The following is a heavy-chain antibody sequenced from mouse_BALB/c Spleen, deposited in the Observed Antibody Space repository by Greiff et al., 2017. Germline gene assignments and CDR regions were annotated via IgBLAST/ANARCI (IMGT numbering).Heavy chain of an antibody. CDR3: ARGAYYGNYFDY. CDR1: GFSLTSYG. D-gene: IGHD2-10*01. J-gene: IGHJ2*01. V-gene: IGHV2-9*02. Sequence: VNLVESGPGLVAPSQSLSITCTVSGFSLTSYGVHWVRQPPGKGLEWLGVIWAGGSTNYNSALMSRLSISKDNSKSQVFLKMNSLQTDDTAMYYCARGAYYGNYFDYWGQGTTLTVSS. CDR2: IWAGGST.